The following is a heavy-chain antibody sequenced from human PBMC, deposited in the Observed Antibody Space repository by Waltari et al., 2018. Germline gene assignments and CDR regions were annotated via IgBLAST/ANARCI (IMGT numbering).Heavy chain of an antibody. D-gene: IGHD5-12*01. CDR2: FYYNDSP. J-gene: IGHJ6*02. CDR1: GGSIFSNY. V-gene: IGHV4-59*08. Sequence: QLHLHESGPGLVKPSETLSLTCNVSGGSIFSNYWTWIRQSPGRGLEWIGHFYYNDSPNYNPSLRSRVSMDIDASKNQFSLRLSSVTAADTAVYYCARRDIVHATDVWGQGTTVTVS. CDR3: ARRDIVHATDV.